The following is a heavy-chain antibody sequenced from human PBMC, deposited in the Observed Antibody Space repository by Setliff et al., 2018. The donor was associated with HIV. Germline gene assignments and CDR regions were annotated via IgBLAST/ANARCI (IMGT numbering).Heavy chain of an antibody. J-gene: IGHJ3*02. Sequence: GASVKVSCKASGYTFTSYGISWVRQAPGQGLEWMGWISAYNGNTNYAQKLQGRVTMTTDTSTSTAYMELRSLRSDDTAVYYCARGLYCYDSSCYYLPSAFYIWGQGTMVTVSS. CDR1: GYTFTSYG. D-gene: IGHD3-22*01. CDR3: ARGLYCYDSSCYYLPSAFYI. CDR2: ISAYNGNT. V-gene: IGHV1-18*01.